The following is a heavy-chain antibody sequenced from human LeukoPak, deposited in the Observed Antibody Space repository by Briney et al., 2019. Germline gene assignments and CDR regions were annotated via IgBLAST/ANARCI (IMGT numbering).Heavy chain of an antibody. D-gene: IGHD6-13*01. Sequence: PSETLSLTCTVSGGSISSYFWNWVRQPPGKGLEWIGYIYYSGSTNYNPSLKSRVTISVDTSKNQFSLKLSSVTAADTAVYYCARGLMMAVAGRGEFHYWGQGTLVTVSS. CDR1: GGSISSYF. J-gene: IGHJ4*02. V-gene: IGHV4-59*01. CDR2: IYYSGST. CDR3: ARGLMMAVAGRGEFHY.